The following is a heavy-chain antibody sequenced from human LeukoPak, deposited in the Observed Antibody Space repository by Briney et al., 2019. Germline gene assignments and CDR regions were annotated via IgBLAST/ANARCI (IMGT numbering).Heavy chain of an antibody. V-gene: IGHV4-34*01. J-gene: IGHJ4*02. CDR1: GGSFSGYY. CDR2: INHSGST. CDR3: ARRRGYSYGPFDY. Sequence: PSETLSLTCAVYGGSFSGYYWSWIRQPPGKGLEWIGEINHSGSTNYSPSLKSRVTISVDTSKNQFSLTLSSVTAADTAVYYCARRRGYSYGPFDYWGQGTLVTVSS. D-gene: IGHD5-18*01.